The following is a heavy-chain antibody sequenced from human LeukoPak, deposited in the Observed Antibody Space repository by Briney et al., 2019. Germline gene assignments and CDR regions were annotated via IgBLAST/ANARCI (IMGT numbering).Heavy chain of an antibody. CDR1: GFTFGDYA. V-gene: IGHV3-49*04. J-gene: IGHJ4*02. Sequence: TLRLSCTASGFTFGDYAMSWVRQAPGKGREWVGFIRSKAYGGTTEYAASVKGRFSISRDDSKSIAYLQMSSLITEDTAVYYCDTPPVGTMGYWGQGTLVTVSS. CDR2: IRSKAYGGTT. CDR3: DTPPVGTMGY. D-gene: IGHD5-24*01.